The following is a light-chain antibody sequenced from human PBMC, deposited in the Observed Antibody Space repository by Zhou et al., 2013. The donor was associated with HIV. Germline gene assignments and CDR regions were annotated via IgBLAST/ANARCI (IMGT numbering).Light chain of an antibody. J-gene: IGKJ3*01. Sequence: IQMTQSPSSLSASVGDRVTITCRARQGFSNYLAWYQQKPGKVPKLLIYAASTLQSGVPSRFSGSGSGTDFTLTISSLQPEDVATYYCQRYNSALFTFGPGTKVDIK. CDR3: QRYNSALFT. CDR2: AAS. V-gene: IGKV1-27*01. CDR1: QGFSNY.